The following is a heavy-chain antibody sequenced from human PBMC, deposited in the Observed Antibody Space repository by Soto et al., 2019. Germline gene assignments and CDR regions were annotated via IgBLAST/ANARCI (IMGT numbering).Heavy chain of an antibody. J-gene: IGHJ6*02. Sequence: SETLSLTCTVSGGSFGSYYWSWIRQPPGKGLEWIGHIYYSGRTNYNPSLKSRVTISGDTSKNQLSLKLSSVTAADTAVYYCARDYYYDSRGYPGAYYYGMDVWGQGTTVTVSS. CDR2: IYYSGRT. D-gene: IGHD3-22*01. CDR3: ARDYYYDSRGYPGAYYYGMDV. V-gene: IGHV4-59*01. CDR1: GGSFGSYY.